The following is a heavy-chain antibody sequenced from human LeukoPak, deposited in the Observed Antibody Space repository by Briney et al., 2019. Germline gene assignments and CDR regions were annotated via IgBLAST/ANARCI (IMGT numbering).Heavy chain of an antibody. V-gene: IGHV3-21*04. CDR2: ISSSSSYI. J-gene: IGHJ4*02. CDR3: AKDPSGWSRGYFDY. Sequence: GGSLRLSCAASGFTFSSYSMNWVRQAPGKGLEWVSSISSSSSYIYYADSVKGRFTISRDNSKNTLYLQMNSLRAEDTAVYYCAKDPSGWSRGYFDYWGQGTLVTVSS. CDR1: GFTFSSYS. D-gene: IGHD6-19*01.